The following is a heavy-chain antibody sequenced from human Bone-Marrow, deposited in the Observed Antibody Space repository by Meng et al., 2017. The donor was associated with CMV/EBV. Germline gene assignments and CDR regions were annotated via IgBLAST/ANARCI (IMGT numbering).Heavy chain of an antibody. J-gene: IGHJ5*02. D-gene: IGHD5-18*01. V-gene: IGHV3-69-1*01. CDR3: ARSGYSYGFGFGVGWGVDP. Sequence: GESLKISCTASGFTFGDYAMSWVRQAPGKGLEWVSSISSSSYIYYADSVKGRFTISRDNAKNSLYLQMNSLRAEDTAVYYCARSGYSYGFGFGVGWGVDPWGQGTLVTVSS. CDR1: GFTFGDYA. CDR2: ISSSSYI.